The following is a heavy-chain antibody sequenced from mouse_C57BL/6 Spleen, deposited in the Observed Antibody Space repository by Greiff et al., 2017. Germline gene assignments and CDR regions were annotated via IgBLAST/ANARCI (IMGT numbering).Heavy chain of an antibody. J-gene: IGHJ2*01. CDR2: IYPGDGDT. D-gene: IGHD1-1*01. CDR3: ARGDYYGSSYY. CDR1: GYAFSSYW. Sequence: VQLQQSGAELVKPGASVKISCKASGYAFSSYWMNWVKQRPGKGLEWIGQIYPGDGDTNYNGKFKGKATLTADKSSSTAYMQLSSLTSEDSAVYFCARGDYYGSSYYWGQGTTLTVSS. V-gene: IGHV1-80*01.